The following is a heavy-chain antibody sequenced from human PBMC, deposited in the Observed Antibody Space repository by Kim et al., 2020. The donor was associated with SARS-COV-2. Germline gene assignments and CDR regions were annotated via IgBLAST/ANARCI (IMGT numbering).Heavy chain of an antibody. CDR1: GYTFTSYG. CDR2: ISAYNGNT. CDR3: ARVLIYARGVTDAFDI. J-gene: IGHJ3*02. Sequence: ASVKVSCKASGYTFTSYGISWVRQAPGQGLEWMGWISAYNGNTNYAQKLQGRVTMTTDTSTSTAYMELRSLRSDDTAVYYCARVLIYARGVTDAFDIWGQGTMVTVSS. D-gene: IGHD3-10*02. V-gene: IGHV1-18*01.